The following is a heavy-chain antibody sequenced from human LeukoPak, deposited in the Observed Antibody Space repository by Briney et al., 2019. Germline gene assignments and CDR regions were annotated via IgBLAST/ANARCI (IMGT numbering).Heavy chain of an antibody. Sequence: PSETPSLTCTVSGGSISSYYWSWIRQPPGKGLEWIGYIYYSGSTNYNPSLKSRVTISVDTSKNQFSLKLSSVTAADTAVYYCARIIMVRSRSRVWFDPWGQGTLVTVSS. CDR3: ARIIMVRSRSRVWFDP. V-gene: IGHV4-59*08. CDR2: IYYSGST. D-gene: IGHD3-10*01. CDR1: GGSISSYY. J-gene: IGHJ5*02.